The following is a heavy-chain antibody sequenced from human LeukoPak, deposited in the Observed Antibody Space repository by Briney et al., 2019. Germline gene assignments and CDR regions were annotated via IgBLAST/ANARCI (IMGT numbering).Heavy chain of an antibody. V-gene: IGHV1-69*01. CDR2: IIPIFGTA. J-gene: IGHJ2*01. CDR1: GGTFSSYA. Sequence: SVKVSCKASGGTFSSYAISWVRQAPGQGLEWMGGIIPIFGTANYAQKFQGRVTITADESTSTAYMELSSLRSEDTAVYYCARTTSLVPAAIGYFDLWGRGTLVTVSS. D-gene: IGHD2-2*01. CDR3: ARTTSLVPAAIGYFDL.